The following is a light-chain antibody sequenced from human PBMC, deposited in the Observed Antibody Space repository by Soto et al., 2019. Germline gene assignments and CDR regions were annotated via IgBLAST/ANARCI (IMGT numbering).Light chain of an antibody. V-gene: IGLV1-44*01. CDR3: AAWDDSLNGLL. CDR1: SSNIGSNT. J-gene: IGLJ2*01. CDR2: SNN. Sequence: QSVLTQPPSASGTPGQRVTISCSGSSSNIGSNTVNWYQQLPGTAPKLLIYSNNQRPSGVPDRFSGSKSGTSASLAISGLQSEDEADYDCAAWDDSLNGLLFGGGTQLTV.